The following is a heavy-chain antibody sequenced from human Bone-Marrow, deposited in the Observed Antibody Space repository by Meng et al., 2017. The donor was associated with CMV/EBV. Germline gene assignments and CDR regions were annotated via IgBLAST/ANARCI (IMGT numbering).Heavy chain of an antibody. CDR2: VTGGGGST. V-gene: IGHV3-23*01. D-gene: IGHD3-3*01. Sequence: GESLKISCAASGFPFSNYAMSWVRQAPGKGLEWVSGVTGGGGSTYYADSVKGRFTISRDNSKNTLYLQMNNLRAKDTATYYCAKYFDLWSGYGSYFDSWGRGQLVNVVS. CDR3: AKYFDLWSGYGSYFDS. CDR1: GFPFSNYA. J-gene: IGHJ4*02.